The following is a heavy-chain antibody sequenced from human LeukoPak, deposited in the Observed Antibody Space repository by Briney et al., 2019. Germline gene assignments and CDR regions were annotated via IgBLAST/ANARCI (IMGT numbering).Heavy chain of an antibody. V-gene: IGHV3-7*01. D-gene: IGHD3-9*01. CDR1: GFKVRKLL. J-gene: IGHJ4*02. CDR2: IKQDGSET. CDR3: ASDQASGTFTIPFGC. Sequence: GALRLSCESTGFKVRKLLINLGRQAPGKGLEWGAHIKQDGSETYYVDSVKGRFTISRDNTRNSLYLQMNSLRAEDTAVYYCASDQASGTFTIPFGCWGQGTLVTVSS.